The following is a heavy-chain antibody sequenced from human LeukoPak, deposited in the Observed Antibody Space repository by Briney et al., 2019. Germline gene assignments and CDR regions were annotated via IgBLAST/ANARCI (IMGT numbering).Heavy chain of an antibody. CDR2: IYYSGST. CDR1: GGSISSGDYY. V-gene: IGHV4-30-4*01. CDR3: ASYVWGSYFGPKRFDY. Sequence: SETLSLTCTVSGGSISSGDYYWSWIRQPPGKGLEWIGYIYYSGSTYYNPSLKSRVTISVDTSKNQFSLKLSSMTAADTAVYYCASYVWGSYFGPKRFDYWGQGTLVTVSS. D-gene: IGHD3-16*01. J-gene: IGHJ4*02.